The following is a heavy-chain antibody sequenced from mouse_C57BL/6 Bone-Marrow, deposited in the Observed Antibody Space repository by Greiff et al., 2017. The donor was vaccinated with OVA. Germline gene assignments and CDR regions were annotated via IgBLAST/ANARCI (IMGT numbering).Heavy chain of an antibody. CDR1: GFNIKDYY. V-gene: IGHV14-2*01. CDR3: AKTTVVARGWYFDV. J-gene: IGHJ1*03. Sequence: VQLQQSGAELVKPGASVKLSCTASGFNIKDYYMHWVKQRTEQGLEWIGRIDPEDDETKYAPKFQGKATITADTSSNTAYLQLSSLTSEDTAVYYCAKTTVVARGWYFDVWGTGTTVTVSS. D-gene: IGHD1-1*01. CDR2: IDPEDDET.